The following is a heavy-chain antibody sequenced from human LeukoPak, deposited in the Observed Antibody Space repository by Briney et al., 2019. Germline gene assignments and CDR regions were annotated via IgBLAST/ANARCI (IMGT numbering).Heavy chain of an antibody. V-gene: IGHV3-7*01. CDR3: ARDRAYGTFDY. D-gene: IGHD2-8*01. CDR1: GFSFSTSW. CDR2: IHVDGSQT. Sequence: GGSLRLSCAASGFSFSTSWISWVRQAPGKGLEWVATIHVDGSQTFYVDSVRGRFTISRDNAKNSVYLQMISLRAEDTAVYYCARDRAYGTFDYWGQGTLATVSS. J-gene: IGHJ4*02.